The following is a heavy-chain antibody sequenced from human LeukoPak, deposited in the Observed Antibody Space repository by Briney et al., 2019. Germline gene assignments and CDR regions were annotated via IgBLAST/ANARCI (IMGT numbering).Heavy chain of an antibody. J-gene: IGHJ3*02. D-gene: IGHD1-26*01. CDR1: GGTFSSYA. CDR3: ARARVWWELSIDAFDI. Sequence: ASVKVSCKASGGTFSSYAISWVRQAPGQGLEWMGGIIPIFGTANYAQKFQGRVTITTDESTSTAYMELSSLRSEDTAVYYCARARVWWELSIDAFDIWGQGTMVTVSS. CDR2: IIPIFGTA. V-gene: IGHV1-69*05.